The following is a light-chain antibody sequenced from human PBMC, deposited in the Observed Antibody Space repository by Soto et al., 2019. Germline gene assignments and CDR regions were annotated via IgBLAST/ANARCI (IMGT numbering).Light chain of an antibody. CDR2: DVS. CDR3: SSYTTSGSLV. J-gene: IGLJ2*01. Sequence: QSALTQPASVSGSPGQWITISCTGTSSDVGGYNYVSWYQQHPGTAPKLMIYDVSNRPSGVSNRFSGSKSGNTASLTISGLQAEDEADYYGSSYTTSGSLVFGGGTKLTVL. CDR1: SSDVGGYNY. V-gene: IGLV2-14*01.